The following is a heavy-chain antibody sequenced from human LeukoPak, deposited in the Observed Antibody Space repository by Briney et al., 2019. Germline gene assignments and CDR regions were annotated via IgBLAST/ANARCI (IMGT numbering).Heavy chain of an antibody. Sequence: ASVKVSCKASGYTFTGYYMHWVRQAPGQGLEWMGWINPNSGGTNYAQKFQGRVTMTRDTSISTAYMELSRLGSDDTAVYYCARVPGIVVVPAATFDYWGQGTLVTVSS. CDR3: ARVPGIVVVPAATFDY. J-gene: IGHJ4*02. D-gene: IGHD2-2*01. CDR1: GYTFTGYY. V-gene: IGHV1-2*02. CDR2: INPNSGGT.